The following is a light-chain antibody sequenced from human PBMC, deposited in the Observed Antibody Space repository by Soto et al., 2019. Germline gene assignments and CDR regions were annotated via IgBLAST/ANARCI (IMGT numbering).Light chain of an antibody. CDR3: ASFRSGTILV. CDR2: EVN. V-gene: IGLV2-14*01. J-gene: IGLJ1*01. CDR1: RSDIGDSNF. Sequence: QSALTQPASVSGSPGQSVTISCTGPRSDIGDSNFISWYQHSPGKAPRLLIYEVNNRPSGVSKRFSGYKAGNTASLTISGLLDDDEADYFCASFRSGTILVFGSGTKV.